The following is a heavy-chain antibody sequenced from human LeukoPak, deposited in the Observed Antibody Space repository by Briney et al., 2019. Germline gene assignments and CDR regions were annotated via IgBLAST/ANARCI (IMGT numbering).Heavy chain of an antibody. CDR2: INHSGST. J-gene: IGHJ4*02. CDR3: ARVMYQPDY. V-gene: IGHV4-34*01. D-gene: IGHD2-2*01. CDR1: GGSFSGYY. Sequence: PSETLSLTCAVYGGSFSGYYWSWIRQPPGKGLEWIGEINHSGSTNYNPSLKSRVTISVDTSKNQFSLKLSSVIAADTAVYYCARVMYQPDYWGQGTLITVSS.